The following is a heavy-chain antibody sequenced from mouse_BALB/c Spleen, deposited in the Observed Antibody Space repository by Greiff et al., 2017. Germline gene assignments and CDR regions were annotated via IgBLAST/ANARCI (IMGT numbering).Heavy chain of an antibody. V-gene: IGHV1S135*01. CDR3: ARGEAYGKDAMDY. J-gene: IGHJ4*01. Sequence: EVKLMESGTVLARPGASVKVSCKASGYSFTDYNMYWVKQSHGKSLEWIGYIDPYNGGTSYNQKFKGKATLTVDKSSSTAFMHLNSLTSEDSAVYYCARGEAYGKDAMDYWGQGTSVTVSS. D-gene: IGHD2-1*01. CDR2: IDPYNGGT. CDR1: GYSFTDYN.